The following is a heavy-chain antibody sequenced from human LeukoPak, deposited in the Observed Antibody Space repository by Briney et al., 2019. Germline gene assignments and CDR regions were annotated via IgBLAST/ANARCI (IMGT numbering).Heavy chain of an antibody. D-gene: IGHD4-17*01. J-gene: IGHJ4*02. Sequence: PGGSLRLSCAASGFTFSSYSMNWVRQAPGKGLEWVSVIYSGGSTYYADSVKGRFTISRDNSKNTLYLQMNSLRAEDTAVYYCARDLNYGALDYWGQGTLVTVSS. CDR2: IYSGGST. CDR3: ARDLNYGALDY. CDR1: GFTFSSYS. V-gene: IGHV3-53*01.